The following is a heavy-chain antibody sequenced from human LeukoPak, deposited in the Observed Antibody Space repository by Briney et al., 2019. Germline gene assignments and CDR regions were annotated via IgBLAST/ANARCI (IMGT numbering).Heavy chain of an antibody. V-gene: IGHV1-2*02. CDR2: INPNSGGT. Sequence: ASVKVSCKASGYTFTGYYMHWVRQAPGQGLEWMGWINPNSGGTNYAQKFQGRVTMTRDTSISTVYMELSRLRSDDTAVYYCVRTRSGWYVGFDCWGQGTTVTVSS. D-gene: IGHD6-19*01. CDR1: GYTFTGYY. J-gene: IGHJ4*03. CDR3: VRTRSGWYVGFDC.